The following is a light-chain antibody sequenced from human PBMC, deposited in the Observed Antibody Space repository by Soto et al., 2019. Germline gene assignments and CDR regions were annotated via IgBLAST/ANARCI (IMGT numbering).Light chain of an antibody. Sequence: EIVMTQYPATLSVSPGERATLSCRASQSVSSNLAWYQQKPGQAPRLLIYGASTRATGIPARFNGSGSGTEFTLTISTLQSEYFAVYYCQQDNNWPLTFGGGTKVEIK. CDR2: GAS. V-gene: IGKV3-15*01. J-gene: IGKJ4*01. CDR1: QSVSSN. CDR3: QQDNNWPLT.